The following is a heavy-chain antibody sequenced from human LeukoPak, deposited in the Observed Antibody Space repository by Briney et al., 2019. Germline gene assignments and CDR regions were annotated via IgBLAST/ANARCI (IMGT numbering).Heavy chain of an antibody. CDR2: MNSGGTTI. CDR1: GFSISGYW. J-gene: IGHJ4*01. CDR3: IREVQVRTSASLGL. D-gene: IGHD1-1*01. V-gene: IGHV3-74*01. Sequence: GGSLRLSCAASGFSISGYWMHWVRQAAGEGLVWVSRMNSGGTTINYADSVKGRFTISRDNVDNTLHLQMNSLRVEDTAVYYCIREVQVRTSASLGLWGQGTLVTVSS.